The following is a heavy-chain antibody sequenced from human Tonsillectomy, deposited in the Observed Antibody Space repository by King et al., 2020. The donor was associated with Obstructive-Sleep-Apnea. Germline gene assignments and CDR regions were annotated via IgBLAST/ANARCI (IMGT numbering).Heavy chain of an antibody. CDR3: GREREPGVPFFDY. V-gene: IGHV4-4*01. J-gene: IGHJ4*02. CDR1: GGSVSSNNW. Sequence: QLQESGPGLVKPAGTLSLTCGVSGGSVSSNNWWSWVRQPPGKGLEWMGEIYRTGGTNYNPSLKRRVTISLDKSNNKFSRRVGSVTAADTAVYFCGREREPGVPFFDYWGQGILVTVSS. CDR2: IYRTGGT. D-gene: IGHD1-26*01.